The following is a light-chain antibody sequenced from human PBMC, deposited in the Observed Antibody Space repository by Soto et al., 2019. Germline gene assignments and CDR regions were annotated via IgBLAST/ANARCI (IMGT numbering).Light chain of an antibody. CDR2: GAS. CDR1: QSVSSN. Sequence: EIVMTQSPATLSVSPGERATLSCRSSQSVSSNLAWYQQKPGQAPRLLIYGASNRATGIPARFSGSGSATEFTLTISSLQSEDFAVYYCQQYKNWPAITFGPATRLEIK. V-gene: IGKV3D-15*01. J-gene: IGKJ5*01. CDR3: QQYKNWPAIT.